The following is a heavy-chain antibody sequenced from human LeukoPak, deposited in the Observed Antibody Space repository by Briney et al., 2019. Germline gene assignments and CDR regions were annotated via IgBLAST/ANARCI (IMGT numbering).Heavy chain of an antibody. V-gene: IGHV3-23*01. CDR3: AKATRGAFDY. Sequence: PGASLRLSCAASGFTFSSYAMSWVRQAPGKGLEWVSTISGSGGSTSYADSVKGRFTISRDNSKNTLFLQMNSLRAEDTAVYYCAKATRGAFDYWGQGTLVTVSS. CDR2: ISGSGGST. J-gene: IGHJ4*02. D-gene: IGHD3-10*01. CDR1: GFTFSSYA.